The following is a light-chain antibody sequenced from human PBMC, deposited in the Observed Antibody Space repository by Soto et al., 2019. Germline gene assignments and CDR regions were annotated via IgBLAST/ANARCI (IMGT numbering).Light chain of an antibody. Sequence: EIVLTPSPATLSLSPGERATLSCRASQSVSSNLAWYQQKPGQAPRLLMYDASNRATGIPTRFSASGSGTDFTLIISSLEPEDFAIYYCQQRGNWPNTFGQGTRLEI. CDR2: DAS. V-gene: IGKV3-11*01. CDR3: QQRGNWPNT. CDR1: QSVSSN. J-gene: IGKJ5*01.